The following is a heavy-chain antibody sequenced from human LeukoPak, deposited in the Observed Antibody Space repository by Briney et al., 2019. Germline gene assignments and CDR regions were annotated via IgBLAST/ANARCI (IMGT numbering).Heavy chain of an antibody. D-gene: IGHD3-3*01. J-gene: IGHJ4*02. V-gene: IGHV3-30-3*01. CDR3: ARAVRKSYDFWSGPLYYFDY. CDR2: ISYDGSNK. Sequence: GGSLRLSCAASGFTFSSYAMHWVRQAPGKGLEWVAVISYDGSNKYYADSVKGRFTISRDNSKNTLYLQMNSLRAEDTAVYYCARAVRKSYDFWSGPLYYFDYWGQGTLVTVSS. CDR1: GFTFSSYA.